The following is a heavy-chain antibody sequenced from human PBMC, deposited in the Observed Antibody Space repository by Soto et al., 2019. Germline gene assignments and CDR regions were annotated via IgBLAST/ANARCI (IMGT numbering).Heavy chain of an antibody. V-gene: IGHV1-69*13. CDR1: GGTFSSYA. CDR2: IIPIFGTA. CDR3: ARVEYDFWSGSPPMNWFDP. Sequence: SVKVSCKASGGTFSSYAISWVRQAPGQGLEWMGGIIPIFGTANYAQKLQGRVTITADESTSTAYMELSSLRSEDTAVYYCARVEYDFWSGSPPMNWFDPWGQGTLVTVSS. J-gene: IGHJ5*02. D-gene: IGHD3-3*01.